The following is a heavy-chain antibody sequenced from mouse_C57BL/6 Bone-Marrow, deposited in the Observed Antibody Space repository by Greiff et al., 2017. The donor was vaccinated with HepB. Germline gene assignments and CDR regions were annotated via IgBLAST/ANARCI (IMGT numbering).Heavy chain of an antibody. Sequence: QVQLQQPGAELVKPGASVKLSCKASGYTFTSYWMHWVKQRPGQGLEWIGMIHPNSGSTNYNEKFKSKATLTVDKSSSTAYMQLSSLTSEDSAVYYCARYKLGRGFAYWGQGTLVTVSA. J-gene: IGHJ3*01. CDR2: IHPNSGST. V-gene: IGHV1-64*01. CDR3: ARYKLGRGFAY. CDR1: GYTFTSYW. D-gene: IGHD4-1*01.